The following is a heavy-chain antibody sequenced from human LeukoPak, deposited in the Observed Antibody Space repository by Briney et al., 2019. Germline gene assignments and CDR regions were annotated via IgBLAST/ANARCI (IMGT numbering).Heavy chain of an antibody. CDR3: ARLSTYYDSSGYLFWLDP. CDR1: GYSFTSYW. V-gene: IGHV5-51*01. CDR2: IYPGDSDT. D-gene: IGHD3-22*01. J-gene: IGHJ5*02. Sequence: PGESLKISCKGSGYSFTSYWIGWVRQMPGKGLEWMGIIYPGDSDTRYSPSFQGQVTISADKSISTAYLQWSSLKASDTAMYYCARLSTYYDSSGYLFWLDPWGQGTLVTVSS.